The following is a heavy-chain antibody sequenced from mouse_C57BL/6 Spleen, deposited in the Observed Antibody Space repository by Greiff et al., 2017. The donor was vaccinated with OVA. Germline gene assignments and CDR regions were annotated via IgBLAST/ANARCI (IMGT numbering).Heavy chain of an antibody. Sequence: EVQLQQSGPELVKPGDSVKISCKASGYSFTGYFMNWVMQSHGKSLEWIGRINPYNGDTFYNQKFKGKATLTVDKSSSTAHMELRSLTSDDSAVYYCAREDYGNYERWFAYWGQGTLVTVSA. CDR1: GYSFTGYF. V-gene: IGHV1-20*01. CDR3: AREDYGNYERWFAY. CDR2: INPYNGDT. D-gene: IGHD2-1*01. J-gene: IGHJ3*01.